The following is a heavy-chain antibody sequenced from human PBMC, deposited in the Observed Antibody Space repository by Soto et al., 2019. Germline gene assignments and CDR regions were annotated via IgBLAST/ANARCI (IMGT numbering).Heavy chain of an antibody. D-gene: IGHD5-18*01. CDR1: GFSFSTYG. CDR2: IWYDGSND. V-gene: IGHV3-33*01. CDR3: GRGYNYADY. J-gene: IGHJ4*02. Sequence: PGGSLRLSCGASGFSFSTYGMQWVRQAPGKGLEWVAEIWYDGSNDFYSDSVKGRFTISRDNAKNTLFLQMNSLRAEDTAMYYCGRGYNYADYWGQGTQVTVSS.